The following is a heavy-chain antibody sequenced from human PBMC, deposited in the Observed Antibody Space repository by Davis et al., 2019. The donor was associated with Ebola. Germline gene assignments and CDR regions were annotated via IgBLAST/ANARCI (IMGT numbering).Heavy chain of an antibody. CDR3: ARQSSSSWGDY. J-gene: IGHJ4*03. V-gene: IGHV4-34*01. CDR2: INHSGST. CDR1: GGSISSYY. D-gene: IGHD6-6*01. Sequence: MPSETLSLTCTVSGGSISSYYWSWIRQPPGKGLEWIGEINHSGSTNYNPSLKSRVTISVDTSKNQFSLKLSSVTAADTAVYYCARQSSSSWGDYWGQGTTVTVSS.